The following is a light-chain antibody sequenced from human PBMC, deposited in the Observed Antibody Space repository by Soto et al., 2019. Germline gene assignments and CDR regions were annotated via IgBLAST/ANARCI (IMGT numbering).Light chain of an antibody. CDR1: QRSSNY. J-gene: IGKJ4*01. CDR3: QQTSNTLRT. Sequence: IPMTQSPSSLSASLGDRVTITCRASQRSSNYLNWYQQKPGKAPMLLISAASNLQSGVPSRFSGSGSGTDFTLTISTLQPDDSATYYCQQTSNTLRTFGGGPKVEIK. CDR2: AAS. V-gene: IGKV1-39*01.